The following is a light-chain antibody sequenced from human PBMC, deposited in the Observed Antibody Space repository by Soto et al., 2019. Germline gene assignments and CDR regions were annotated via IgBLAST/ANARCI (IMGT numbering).Light chain of an antibody. Sequence: EIVLTQSPATLSLSPGERATLSCRASQRVSSYLAWYQQKPGQAPRLLIYDASNRATGIPARFSGSGSGTDFTLTISSLAPEDFAVYYCQQRSNWPRWTFGQGTKVEIK. V-gene: IGKV3-11*01. J-gene: IGKJ1*01. CDR1: QRVSSY. CDR2: DAS. CDR3: QQRSNWPRWT.